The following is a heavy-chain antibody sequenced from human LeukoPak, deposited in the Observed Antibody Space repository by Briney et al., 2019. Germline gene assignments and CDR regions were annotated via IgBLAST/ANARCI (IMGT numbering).Heavy chain of an antibody. CDR3: ARVRRYCSSTSCYKEREYYFDY. CDR2: IYYSGST. J-gene: IGHJ4*02. D-gene: IGHD2-2*02. V-gene: IGHV4-59*01. CDR1: GGSISSYY. Sequence: SETLSLTCTVSGGSISSYYWSWIRQPPGKGLEWIGYIYYSGSTNYNPSLRSRVTISVDTSKNQFSLKLSPVTAADTAVYYCARVRRYCSSTSCYKEREYYFDYWGQGTLVTVSS.